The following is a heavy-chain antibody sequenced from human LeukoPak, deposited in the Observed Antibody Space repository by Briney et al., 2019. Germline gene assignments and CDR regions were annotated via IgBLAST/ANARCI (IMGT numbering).Heavy chain of an antibody. V-gene: IGHV3-7*01. J-gene: IGHJ4*02. CDR3: ARDRTGGPLFDY. CDR2: IKEDGTQK. CDR1: GFTFNKSW. Sequence: GGSLRLSCAASGFTFNKSWMSWVRQAPGKGPEWVANIKEDGTQKYYVDSVRGRFTISRDNAENSLYLQMNSLRDEDTAVYYCARDRTGGPLFDYWGQGTLVTVSS. D-gene: IGHD4-23*01.